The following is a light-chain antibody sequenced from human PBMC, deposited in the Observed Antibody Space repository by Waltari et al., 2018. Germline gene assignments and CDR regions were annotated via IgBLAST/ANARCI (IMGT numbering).Light chain of an antibody. CDR2: VNSDGSH. J-gene: IGLJ3*02. CDR1: SGHSSNI. CDR3: QSGGHGTWV. V-gene: IGLV4-69*01. Sequence: QLVLTQSPSASASLGASVRLTCTLDSGHSSNIIAWHQQQPEKGPRYFMKVNSDGSHSKGDSFPARFSGSGSGAERYLPISSVQSEDEADCYCQSGGHGTWVFGGGTKLTVL.